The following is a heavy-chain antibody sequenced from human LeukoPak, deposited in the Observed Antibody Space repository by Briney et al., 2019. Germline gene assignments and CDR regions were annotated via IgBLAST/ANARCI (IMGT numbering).Heavy chain of an antibody. J-gene: IGHJ1*01. CDR2: IYSSGST. D-gene: IGHD6-19*01. Sequence: SETLSLTCTVSGGSISNYYWSWIRQPPGKGLEWIGYIYSSGSTSHNPSLKSRVTMSVDTSKNQLSLNLNSVTAADTAVYHCARGYSRDWGLQYFQHWGQGTLVTVSS. CDR1: GGSISNYY. V-gene: IGHV4-59*01. CDR3: ARGYSRDWGLQYFQH.